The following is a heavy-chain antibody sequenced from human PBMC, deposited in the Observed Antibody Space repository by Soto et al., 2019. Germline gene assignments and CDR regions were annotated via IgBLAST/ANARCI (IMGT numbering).Heavy chain of an antibody. CDR1: GYTFTSYG. J-gene: IGHJ6*02. D-gene: IGHD2-2*01. CDR3: ARDRYCSSTSCHQEYYYYYDMDV. V-gene: IGHV1-18*04. CDR2: ISAYNGNT. Sequence: ASVKVSCKASGYTFTSYGISWVRQAPGQGLEWMGWISAYNGNTNYAQKLQGRVTMTTDTSTSTAYMELRSLRSDDTAVYYCARDRYCSSTSCHQEYYYYYDMDVWGQGTTVTVSS.